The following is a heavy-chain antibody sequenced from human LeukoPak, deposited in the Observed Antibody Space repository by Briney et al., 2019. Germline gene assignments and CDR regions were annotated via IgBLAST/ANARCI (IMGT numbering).Heavy chain of an antibody. CDR1: GFTFSTHT. J-gene: IGHJ6*03. V-gene: IGHV3-48*01. CDR2: ISGSTSVI. Sequence: PGGSLRLSCAASGFTFSTHTMAWGRQAPGKGLECVSYISGSTSVIYYADSVKGRFTISRDNAKNSLYLQMNSLRTEDTAIYYCARGLYYIDVWGNGTAVTVS. CDR3: ARGLYYIDV.